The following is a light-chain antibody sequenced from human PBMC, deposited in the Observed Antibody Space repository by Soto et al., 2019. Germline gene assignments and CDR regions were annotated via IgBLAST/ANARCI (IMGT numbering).Light chain of an antibody. CDR1: QSFSSN. J-gene: IGKJ4*01. CDR2: GAS. CDR3: QQYNNWPLLT. V-gene: IGKV3-15*01. Sequence: EIVITQSPATLSVSPGERATLSCSASQSFSSNLAWYQQKPGQAPRLLIYGASTRATGIPARFSGSGSGTEFTLTISSLQSEDFAVYYCQQYNNWPLLTFGGGTKVDIK.